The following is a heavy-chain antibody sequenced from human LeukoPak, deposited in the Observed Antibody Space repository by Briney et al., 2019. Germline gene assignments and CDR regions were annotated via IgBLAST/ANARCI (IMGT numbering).Heavy chain of an antibody. J-gene: IGHJ6*03. V-gene: IGHV1-8*03. Sequence: ASVKVSCKASGYTFTSYDINWVRQATGQGLEWMGWMNPNSGNTGYAQKFQGRVTITRNTSISTAYMELSSLRSEDTAVCYCARVGSSSGYYYYYMDVWGKGTTVTVSS. D-gene: IGHD6-6*01. CDR3: ARVGSSSGYYYYYMDV. CDR2: MNPNSGNT. CDR1: GYTFTSYD.